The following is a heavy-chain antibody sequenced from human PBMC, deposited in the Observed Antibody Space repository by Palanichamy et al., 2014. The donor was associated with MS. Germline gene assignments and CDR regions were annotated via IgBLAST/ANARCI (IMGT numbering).Heavy chain of an antibody. CDR3: AKDLNAYYDGSGYYSPPFDY. J-gene: IGHJ4*02. V-gene: IGHV3-23*01. D-gene: IGHD3-22*01. Sequence: EVQLLESGGGLVQPGGSLRLSCAASGFTFSSYAMSWVRQXPGKGAGVGLSISGSGGSTYYADSVKGRFTISRDNSKNTLYLQMNSLRAEDTAVYYCAKDLNAYYDGSGYYSPPFDYWGQGTLVTVSS. CDR1: GFTFSSYA. CDR2: SGSGGST.